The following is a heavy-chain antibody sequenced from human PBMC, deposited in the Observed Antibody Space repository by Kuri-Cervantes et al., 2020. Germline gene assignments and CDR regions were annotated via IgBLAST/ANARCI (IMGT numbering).Heavy chain of an antibody. Sequence: SVKVSCKASGGTFSSYAISWVRQAPGQGLEWMGGIIPIFGTANYAQKFQGRVTITADKSTSTAYMELSSLRSEDTAVYYCARQGYCSGGSCKNWFDPWGQGTLVTVSS. CDR2: IIPIFGTA. V-gene: IGHV1-69*06. CDR3: ARQGYCSGGSCKNWFDP. J-gene: IGHJ5*02. D-gene: IGHD2-15*01. CDR1: GGTFSSYA.